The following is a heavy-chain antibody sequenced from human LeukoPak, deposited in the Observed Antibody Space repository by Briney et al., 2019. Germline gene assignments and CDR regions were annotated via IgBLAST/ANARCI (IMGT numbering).Heavy chain of an antibody. D-gene: IGHD3-22*01. CDR2: ISAYNGNT. J-gene: IGHJ4*02. CDR1: GYTFTSYG. CDR3: ARGDDSSGYYKNSFYYFDY. Sequence: ASVKVSCKASGYTFTSYGISWVRQAPGQGLEWMGWISAYNGNTNYAQKLQGRVTMTTDTSTSTAYMELRSPRSDDTAVYYCARGDDSSGYYKNSFYYFDYWGQGTLVTVSS. V-gene: IGHV1-18*01.